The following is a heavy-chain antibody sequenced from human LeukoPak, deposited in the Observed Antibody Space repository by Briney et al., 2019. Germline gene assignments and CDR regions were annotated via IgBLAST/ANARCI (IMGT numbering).Heavy chain of an antibody. CDR2: ISWNSGST. CDR1: GFTFDDYA. Sequence: GRSLRLSCAASGFTFDDYAMHWVRQAPGKGLEWVSGISWNSGSTYYADSVKGRFTISRDNSKNTLYLQMNSLRAEDTAVYYCAKDTRTISCLEYRGQGTLVTVSS. CDR3: AKDTRTISCLEY. J-gene: IGHJ4*02. D-gene: IGHD3-3*01. V-gene: IGHV3-9*01.